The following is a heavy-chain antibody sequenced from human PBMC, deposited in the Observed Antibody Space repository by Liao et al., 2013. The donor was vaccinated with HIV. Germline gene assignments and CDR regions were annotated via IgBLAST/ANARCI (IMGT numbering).Heavy chain of an antibody. CDR2: IDPSGNT. D-gene: IGHD4-11*01. Sequence: QVQLQESGPGLVIPSETLSLTCTVSGDSISSYYWNWIRQPAGNRLEWIGRIDPSGNTNYNPSLKSRLTMSSDTSKSQFSLKLESVTAADTAVYYCARALYSNLLYYMDVWGRGTAVTVSS. J-gene: IGHJ6*03. CDR1: GDSISSYY. CDR3: ARALYSNLLYYMDV. V-gene: IGHV4-4*07.